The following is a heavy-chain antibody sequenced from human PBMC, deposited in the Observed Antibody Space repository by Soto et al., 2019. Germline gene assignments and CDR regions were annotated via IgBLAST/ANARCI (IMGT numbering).Heavy chain of an antibody. Sequence: QAQLVQSGVEVKKPGASVKVSCKASGYTFSSYGINWVRQAPGQGLEWLGWISPYNDDTKYAQKLQGRVTMTTDTSSRTAYMALRSLRSDDTAVYFCARGGYYDSSGSRNYHYYGMDVWGRGTTVTVSS. CDR3: ARGGYYDSSGSRNYHYYGMDV. V-gene: IGHV1-18*01. D-gene: IGHD3-22*01. J-gene: IGHJ6*02. CDR1: GYTFSSYG. CDR2: ISPYNDDT.